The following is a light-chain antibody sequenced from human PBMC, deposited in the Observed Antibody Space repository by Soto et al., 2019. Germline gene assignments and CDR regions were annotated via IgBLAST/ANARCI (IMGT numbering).Light chain of an antibody. CDR2: FST. CDR1: QDISNW. V-gene: IGKV1-12*01. Sequence: DVQMTQSPSSVSASVGDRVTVTCRASQDISNWVGWYQQKPGKGPEFLINFSTSLQSGVPSRFSGSGSGTDFTLTISSLQAEDFATYYCQVSYINIRIFTFGPGTKLDIK. J-gene: IGKJ3*01. CDR3: QVSYINIRIFT.